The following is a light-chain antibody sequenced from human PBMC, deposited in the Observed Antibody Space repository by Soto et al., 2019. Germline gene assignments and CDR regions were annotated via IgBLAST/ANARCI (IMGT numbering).Light chain of an antibody. CDR3: SSYTSSSTVLYV. V-gene: IGLV2-14*01. J-gene: IGLJ1*01. CDR2: DVS. Sequence: QSVLTQPASVSGSPGQSITISCTGTSNDIGAYNYVSWYQQHPGKAPKLMIHDVSNRPSGVSSRFSGSKSGNTASLSISGLQAEDEADYYCSSYTSSSTVLYVFGTGTKVTVL. CDR1: SNDIGAYNY.